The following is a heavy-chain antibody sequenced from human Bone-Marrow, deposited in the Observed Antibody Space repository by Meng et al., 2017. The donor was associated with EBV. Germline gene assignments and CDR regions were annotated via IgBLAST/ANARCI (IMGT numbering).Heavy chain of an antibody. V-gene: IGHV1-69*01. Sequence: QGQRVQSGAGVKKPGSSVKVSCKSSGGTFSSYAISWVRQAPGQGLEWMGGIIPIFGTANYAQKFQGRVTITADESTSTAYMELSSLRSEDTAVYYCARKGGLGGWFDPWGQGTLVTVSS. CDR2: IIPIFGTA. D-gene: IGHD3-16*01. CDR1: GGTFSSYA. J-gene: IGHJ5*02. CDR3: ARKGGLGGWFDP.